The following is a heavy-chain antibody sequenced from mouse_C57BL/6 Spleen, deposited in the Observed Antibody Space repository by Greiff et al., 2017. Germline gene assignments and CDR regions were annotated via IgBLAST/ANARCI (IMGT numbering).Heavy chain of an antibody. CDR3: ARSWDYYFDD. CDR2: IHPNSGST. D-gene: IGHD4-1*01. Sequence: VQLLQPGAELVKPGASVKLSCKASGYTFTSYWMHWVKQRPGQGLEWIGMIHPNSGSTNYNEKFKSRATLTVDKSSSTAYMQLSSLTSEDSAVYYCARSWDYYFDDWGQGTTLTVSS. CDR1: GYTFTSYW. J-gene: IGHJ2*01. V-gene: IGHV1-64*01.